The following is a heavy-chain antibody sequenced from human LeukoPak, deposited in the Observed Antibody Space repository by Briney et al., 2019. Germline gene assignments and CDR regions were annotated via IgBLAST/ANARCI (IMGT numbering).Heavy chain of an antibody. CDR3: VKGGWLDF. D-gene: IGHD6-19*01. V-gene: IGHV3-23*01. J-gene: IGHJ4*02. CDR1: GFSFSTFD. Sequence: PGGSLRLSCTASGFSFSTFDMTWVRQAPGKGLEWVARIRASGDTTYYADSVRGRFFISRDNSQTTLFLQMNSLRLDDTAVYYCVKGGWLDFWGQGTLVTVSS. CDR2: IRASGDTT.